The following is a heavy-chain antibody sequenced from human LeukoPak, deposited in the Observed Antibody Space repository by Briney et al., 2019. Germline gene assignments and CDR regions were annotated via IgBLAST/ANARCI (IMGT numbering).Heavy chain of an antibody. CDR1: GFTFSSYS. CDR3: AREDDSSSWDDAFDI. J-gene: IGHJ3*02. CDR2: ISSSSSYI. Sequence: PGGSLRLSCAASGFTFSSYSMNWVRQAPGKGLEWVSSISSSSSYIYYADSVKGRFTISRDNAKNSLYLQMNSLRAEDTAVYYCAREDDSSSWDDAFDIWGQGTMVTVSS. V-gene: IGHV3-21*01. D-gene: IGHD6-13*01.